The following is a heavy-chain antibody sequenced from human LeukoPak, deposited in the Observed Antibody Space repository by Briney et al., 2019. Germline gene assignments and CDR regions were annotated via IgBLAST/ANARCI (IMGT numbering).Heavy chain of an antibody. Sequence: PGGTLRLSCAASGFTFSSYGMSWVRQAPGKGLVWVSRINSDGSSTSYADSVKGRFTISRDNAKNTLYLQMNSLRAEDTAVYYCARDRGGDYYYYYMDVWGKGTTVTVSS. J-gene: IGHJ6*03. V-gene: IGHV3-74*01. CDR3: ARDRGGDYYYYYMDV. CDR1: GFTFSSYG. CDR2: INSDGSST. D-gene: IGHD2-15*01.